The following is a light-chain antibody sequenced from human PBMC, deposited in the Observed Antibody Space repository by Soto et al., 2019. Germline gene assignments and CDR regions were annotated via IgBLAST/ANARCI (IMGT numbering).Light chain of an antibody. V-gene: IGLV1-40*01. CDR2: GNS. J-gene: IGLJ2*01. Sequence: QSVLTQPPSVSGAPGQRVAISCTGSSSNIGAGYDVHWYQQLPGTAPKLLIYGNSNRPSGVPDRLSGSKSGTSASLDITGLQAEDDADYYCQSYDSSLSAVVFGGGTKLTVL. CDR3: QSYDSSLSAVV. CDR1: SSNIGAGYD.